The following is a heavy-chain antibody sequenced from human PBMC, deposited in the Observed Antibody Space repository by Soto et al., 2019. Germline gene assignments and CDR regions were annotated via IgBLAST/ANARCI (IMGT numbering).Heavy chain of an antibody. CDR2: IHSSGSI. J-gene: IGHJ1*01. Sequence: SETLSLTCTVSGGSISSDDYYWSWIRQAPGRGLEWIGYIHSSGSIYYNPSLKSRATMSIDTARNQFSLKVSYVTVADTAVYYCARDLDGLHDDNSGPYPRPGWGQGTLVT. CDR3: ARDLDGLHDDNSGPYPRPG. V-gene: IGHV4-30-4*01. CDR1: GGSISSDDYY. D-gene: IGHD3-22*01.